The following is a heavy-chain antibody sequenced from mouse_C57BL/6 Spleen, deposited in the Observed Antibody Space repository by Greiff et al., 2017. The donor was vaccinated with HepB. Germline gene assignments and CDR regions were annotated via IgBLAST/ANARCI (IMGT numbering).Heavy chain of an antibody. CDR2: IDPSDSET. V-gene: IGHV1-52*01. D-gene: IGHD2-4*01. J-gene: IGHJ4*01. CDR3: ARFYYDYPGRAMDY. CDR1: GYTFTSYW. Sequence: QVQLQQPGAELVRPGSSVKLSCKASGYTFTSYWMHWVKQRPIQCLEWIGNIDPSDSETHYNQKFKDKATLTVDKSSSTAYMQLSSLTSEDSAVYYCARFYYDYPGRAMDYWGQGTSVTVSS.